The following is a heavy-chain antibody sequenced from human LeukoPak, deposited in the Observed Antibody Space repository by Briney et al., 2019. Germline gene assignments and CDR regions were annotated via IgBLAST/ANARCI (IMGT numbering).Heavy chain of an antibody. CDR2: INAGNGNT. Sequence: ASVKVSCKASGYTFTSYAMHWVRQAPGQRLEWMGWINAGNGNTKYSQKFQGRVTITRDTSASTAYMELSSLRSEDTAVYYCARDSTGAYSSGWYGAFDIWGQETMVTVSS. CDR1: GYTFTSYA. D-gene: IGHD6-19*01. V-gene: IGHV1-3*01. J-gene: IGHJ3*02. CDR3: ARDSTGAYSSGWYGAFDI.